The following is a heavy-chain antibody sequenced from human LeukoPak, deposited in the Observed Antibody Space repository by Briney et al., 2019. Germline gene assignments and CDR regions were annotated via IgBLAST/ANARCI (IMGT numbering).Heavy chain of an antibody. D-gene: IGHD3-22*01. CDR1: GFTFSSYA. J-gene: IGHJ4*02. Sequence: GGSLRLSCAASGFTFSSYAMHWVRQAPGKGLEWVAVISYDGGNKYYADSVKGRFTISRDNSKNTLYLQMNSLRAEDTAVYYCAKDPAPSDSSGYSWGQGTLVTVSS. V-gene: IGHV3-30-3*01. CDR3: AKDPAPSDSSGYS. CDR2: ISYDGGNK.